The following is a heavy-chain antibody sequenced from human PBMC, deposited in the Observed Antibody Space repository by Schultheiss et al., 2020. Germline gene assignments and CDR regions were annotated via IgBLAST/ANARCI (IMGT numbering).Heavy chain of an antibody. V-gene: IGHV4-34*01. CDR2: INHNGST. Sequence: SETLSLTCAVYGGSFSGYYWSWIRQPPGKGLEWIGEINHNGSTNYNPSLKSRVTISVDTSKNQFSLKLSSVTAADTAVYYCARNEGYCSSTSCYGDFDYWGQGTLVTVSS. D-gene: IGHD2-2*01. CDR3: ARNEGYCSSTSCYGDFDY. CDR1: GGSFSGYY. J-gene: IGHJ4*02.